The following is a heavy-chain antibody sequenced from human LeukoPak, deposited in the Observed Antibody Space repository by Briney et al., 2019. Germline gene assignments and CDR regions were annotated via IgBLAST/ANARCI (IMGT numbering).Heavy chain of an antibody. D-gene: IGHD2-21*02. CDR1: GYSFTTYW. Sequence: GESLKISCTASGYSFTTYWIGWVRQMPGKGLEWMGIIYPGDSDTRYSPSFQGQVTISADKFISTAYLQWSSLKASDTAIYHCARWVTADRGKKDAFDIWGQGTMVTDSS. J-gene: IGHJ3*02. V-gene: IGHV5-51*01. CDR2: IYPGDSDT. CDR3: ARWVTADRGKKDAFDI.